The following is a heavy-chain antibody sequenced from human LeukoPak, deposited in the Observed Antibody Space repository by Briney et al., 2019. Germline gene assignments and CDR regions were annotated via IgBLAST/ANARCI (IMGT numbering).Heavy chain of an antibody. CDR2: IYYSGST. V-gene: IGHV4-59*07. J-gene: IGHJ4*02. CDR3: ARGDSSGYYLNYFDY. Sequence: SDTLSLTCTVSGGSISSYYWSWIRQPPRKELEWIGYIYYSGSTNYNPSLKSRVTISVDTSKNQFSLKLSSVTAAGTAVYYCARGDSSGYYLNYFDYWGQGTLVTVSS. D-gene: IGHD3-22*01. CDR1: GGSISSYY.